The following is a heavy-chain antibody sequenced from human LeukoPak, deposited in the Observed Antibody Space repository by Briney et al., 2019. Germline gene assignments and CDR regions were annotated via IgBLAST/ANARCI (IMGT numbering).Heavy chain of an antibody. CDR1: GFXFDDYD. J-gene: IGHJ4*02. Sequence: PGGSLRLSCAASGFXFDDYDISWVRQTPGRGREWLSGINWSGGSTGYEDSVKGRFTVSRDNAKNSLYLHMNSLRAEDTALYYCARGWPQLGYFDYWGQGTLVTVSS. CDR3: ARGWPQLGYFDY. D-gene: IGHD5-24*01. V-gene: IGHV3-20*04. CDR2: INWSGGST.